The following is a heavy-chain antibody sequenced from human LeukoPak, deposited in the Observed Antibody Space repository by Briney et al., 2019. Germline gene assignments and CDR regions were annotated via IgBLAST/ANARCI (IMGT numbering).Heavy chain of an antibody. Sequence: GASVKVSCKASGYTFTSYGISWVRQAPGQGLEWIGWISAYTDNTNYAETLQGRVTMTTDTSTSTAYMELRSLRSDDTAVYYCARDSGAANWGQGTLVTVSS. D-gene: IGHD1-26*01. CDR3: ARDSGAAN. V-gene: IGHV1-18*01. CDR1: GYTFTSYG. J-gene: IGHJ4*02. CDR2: ISAYTDNT.